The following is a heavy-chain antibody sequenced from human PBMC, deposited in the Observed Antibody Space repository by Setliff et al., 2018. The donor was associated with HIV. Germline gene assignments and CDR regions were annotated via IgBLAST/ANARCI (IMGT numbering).Heavy chain of an antibody. Sequence: SETLSHTCTVSGGSISSSSYYWGWIRQPPGKGLEWIGSIYYSGSTYYNPSLKSRVTISVDMSKNQFSLKLNSVTAADTAVYYCATRPADSKWYGVFDYWGQGTLVTVSS. CDR1: GGSISSSSYY. D-gene: IGHD6-13*01. J-gene: IGHJ4*02. CDR2: IYYSGST. V-gene: IGHV4-39*01. CDR3: ATRPADSKWYGVFDY.